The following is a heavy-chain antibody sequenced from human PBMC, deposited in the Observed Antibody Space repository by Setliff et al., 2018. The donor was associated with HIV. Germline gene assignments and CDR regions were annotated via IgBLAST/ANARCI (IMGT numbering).Heavy chain of an antibody. J-gene: IGHJ4*02. CDR2: IYYSGST. D-gene: IGHD3-3*01. CDR1: GGSISSSSYY. V-gene: IGHV4-39*01. CDR3: ASLTTDRFLEYYYMDY. Sequence: SETLSLTCTVSGGSISSSSYYWGWIRQPPGKGLEWIGSIYYSGSTYYNPSLKTRVTISVDTSKNQFSLKLSSVTAADTAVYYCASLTTDRFLEYYYMDYWGPGALVTSPQ.